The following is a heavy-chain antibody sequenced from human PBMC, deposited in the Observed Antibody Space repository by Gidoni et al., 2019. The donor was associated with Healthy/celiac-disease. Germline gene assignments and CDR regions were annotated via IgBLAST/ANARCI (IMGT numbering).Heavy chain of an antibody. CDR2: ISGSGGST. CDR1: GFTFSSYA. J-gene: IGHJ6*02. Sequence: EGQLLESGGCLVQPGGSLRPPGAASGFTFSSYAMRWVRQAPGKGLEWVSAISGSGGSTYYADSVKGRFTISRDNSKNTLYLQMNSLRAEDTAVYYCAKDRGMDVWGQGTTVTVSS. CDR3: AKDRGMDV. V-gene: IGHV3-23*01.